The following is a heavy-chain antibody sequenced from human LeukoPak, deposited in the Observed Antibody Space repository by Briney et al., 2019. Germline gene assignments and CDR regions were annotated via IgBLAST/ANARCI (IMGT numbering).Heavy chain of an antibody. J-gene: IGHJ5*02. Sequence: GASVKVSCKASGYTFTSYGISRVRQAPGQGLEWMGWISAYNGNTNYAQKLQGRVTMTTDTSTSTAYMELRSLRSDDTAVYYCARAPFIDCSSTSCPFDPWGQGTLVTVSS. CDR1: GYTFTSYG. CDR2: ISAYNGNT. V-gene: IGHV1-18*01. D-gene: IGHD2-2*01. CDR3: ARAPFIDCSSTSCPFDP.